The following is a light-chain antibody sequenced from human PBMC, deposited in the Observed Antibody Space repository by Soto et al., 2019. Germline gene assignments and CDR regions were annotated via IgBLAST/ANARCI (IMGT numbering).Light chain of an antibody. Sequence: DIVMTQSPDSLAVSLGERATINCKSSQSVLYSSNNKNYLAWYQQKPGQPPKLLIYSASTRESGVPERFSGSGSGTDFTLTISSMQAEDVAVYNCKQYYRPWTFGKGTKVEIK. CDR1: QSVLYSSNNKNY. J-gene: IGKJ1*01. CDR2: SAS. CDR3: KQYYRPWT. V-gene: IGKV4-1*01.